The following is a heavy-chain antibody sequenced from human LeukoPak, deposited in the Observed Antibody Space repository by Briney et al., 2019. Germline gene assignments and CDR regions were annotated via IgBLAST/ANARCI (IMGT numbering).Heavy chain of an antibody. CDR3: ARASTGAVNYYGMDV. CDR2: INHSGST. CDR1: GGSFSGYY. D-gene: IGHD7-27*01. V-gene: IGHV4-34*01. Sequence: PSETLSLTCAVYGGSFSGYYWSWIRQPPGKGLEWIGEINHSGSTNYNPSLKSRVTISVDTSKNQFSLKLSSVTVADTAVYYCARASTGAVNYYGMDVWGQGTTVTVSS. J-gene: IGHJ6*02.